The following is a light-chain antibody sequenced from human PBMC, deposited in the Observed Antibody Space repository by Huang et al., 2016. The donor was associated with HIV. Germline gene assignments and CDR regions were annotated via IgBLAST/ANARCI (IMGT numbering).Light chain of an antibody. J-gene: IGKJ1*01. V-gene: IGKV1-5*03. CDR1: QSISGW. CDR3: QQYNSYPWT. Sequence: DIQMTQTPSTLSASVGDRVTITCRASQSISGWLAWYQQKPGKAPKPLIYKSSNLESGVPSRFSGSGSGTEVTLTLSSLQPDDFATNCCQQYNSYPWTFGEGTKVEIK. CDR2: KSS.